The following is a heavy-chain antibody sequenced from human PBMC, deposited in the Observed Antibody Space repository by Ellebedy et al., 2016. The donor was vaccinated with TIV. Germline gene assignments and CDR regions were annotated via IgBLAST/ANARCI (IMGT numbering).Heavy chain of an antibody. Sequence: GGSLRLSCAASGFTFSSYAMSWVRQAPGKGLEWVSAISGSGGSTYYADSVKGRFTISRDNSKNTLYLQMNSQRPEDTAVYYCARDPLYYYDSSGYYGRYFDYWGQGTLVTVSS. CDR1: GFTFSSYA. CDR3: ARDPLYYYDSSGYYGRYFDY. D-gene: IGHD3-22*01. CDR2: ISGSGGST. V-gene: IGHV3-23*01. J-gene: IGHJ4*02.